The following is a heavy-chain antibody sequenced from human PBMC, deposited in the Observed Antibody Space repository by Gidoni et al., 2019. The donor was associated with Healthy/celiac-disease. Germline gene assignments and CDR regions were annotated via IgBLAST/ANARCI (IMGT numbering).Heavy chain of an antibody. CDR2: ISWNSGSI. CDR3: AKDRIAVAGEPLFDY. J-gene: IGHJ4*02. V-gene: IGHV3-9*01. CDR1: GFTFDDYA. Sequence: EVQLVESGGGLVQPGRSLRLSCAASGFTFDDYAMHWVRQAPGKGLEWVSGISWNSGSIGYADSVKGRFTISRDNAKNSLYLQMNSLRAEDTALYYCAKDRIAVAGEPLFDYWGQGTLVTVSS. D-gene: IGHD6-19*01.